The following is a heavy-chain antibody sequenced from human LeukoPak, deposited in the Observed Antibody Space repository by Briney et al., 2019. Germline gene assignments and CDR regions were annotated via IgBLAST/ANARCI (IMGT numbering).Heavy chain of an antibody. Sequence: SETLSLTCTVSGGSISSSSYYWGWIRQPPGKGLEWIGSIYYSGSTNYNPSLKSRVTISIDTSKNQFSLKLSSVTAADTAVYYCARSPTGYSSSWYDWFDPWGQGTLVTVSS. CDR2: IYYSGST. D-gene: IGHD6-13*01. J-gene: IGHJ5*02. CDR1: GGSISSSSYY. CDR3: ARSPTGYSSSWYDWFDP. V-gene: IGHV4-39*07.